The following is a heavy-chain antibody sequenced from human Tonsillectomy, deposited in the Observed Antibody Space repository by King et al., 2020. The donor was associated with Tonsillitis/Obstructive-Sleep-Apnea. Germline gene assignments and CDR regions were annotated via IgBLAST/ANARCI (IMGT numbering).Heavy chain of an antibody. CDR1: GFTFSRYG. V-gene: IGHV3-30*18. J-gene: IGHJ3*02. CDR3: AKAVWGYCSSTSCCPAFDI. Sequence: VQLVESGGGVVQPGRSLRLSCAASGFTFSRYGMHWVRQAPGKGLEWVAVISYDGSHKYYGDSVKGRFTISRDNSKNTLYLQMNSLRAEDTAVYYCAKAVWGYCSSTSCCPAFDIWGQGTKVTVSS. D-gene: IGHD2-2*01. CDR2: ISYDGSHK.